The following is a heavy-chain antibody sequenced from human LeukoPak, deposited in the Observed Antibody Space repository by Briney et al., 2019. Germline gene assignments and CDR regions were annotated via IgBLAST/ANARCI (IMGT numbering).Heavy chain of an antibody. CDR1: GYTFTSYA. Sequence: GASVKVSCKASGYTFTSYAMHWVRQAPGQRLEWMGWINAGNGNTKYSQEFQGRVTITRDTSASTAYMELSSLRSDDTAVYYCARGTAGYYYMDVWGKGTTVTISS. CDR3: ARGTAGYYYMDV. V-gene: IGHV1-3*01. CDR2: INAGNGNT. J-gene: IGHJ6*03.